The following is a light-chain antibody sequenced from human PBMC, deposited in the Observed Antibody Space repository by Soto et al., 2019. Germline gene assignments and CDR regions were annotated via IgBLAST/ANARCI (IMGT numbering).Light chain of an antibody. CDR3: QRDNICLRT. J-gene: IGKJ1*01. CDR1: QIISSN. V-gene: IGKV3-15*01. CDR2: GAA. Sequence: EIVMKQSPATLSVSPGERATLSCRASQIISSNLPWYQQRPGQAPRLLIYGAATRATGIPASFSGSGSGTEFTITISSLQSEDFAVYSCQRDNICLRTFGQGTKGE.